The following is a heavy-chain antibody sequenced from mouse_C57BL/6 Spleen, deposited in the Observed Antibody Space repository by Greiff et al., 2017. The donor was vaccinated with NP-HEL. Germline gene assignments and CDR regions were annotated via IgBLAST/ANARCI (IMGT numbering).Heavy chain of an antibody. CDR1: GYTFTSYW. D-gene: IGHD2-1*01. CDR3: ARSRVNGNYPCDY. V-gene: IGHV1-7*01. Sequence: VQLQQSGAELAKPGASVKLSCKASGYTFTSYWMHWVKQRPGQGLEWIGYLNPSSGYTKYNQKFKDKATLTADKSSSTAYMQLSSLTYEDSAVYYCARSRVNGNYPCDYWGQGTTLTVSS. CDR2: LNPSSGYT. J-gene: IGHJ2*01.